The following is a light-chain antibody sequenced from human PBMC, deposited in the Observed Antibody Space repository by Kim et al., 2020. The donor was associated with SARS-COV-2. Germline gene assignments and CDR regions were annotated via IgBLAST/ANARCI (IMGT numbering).Light chain of an antibody. CDR1: QSVSSY. CDR2: DAS. V-gene: IGKV3-11*01. Sequence: EIVLTQSPATLSLSPGERATLSCRASQSVSSYLAWYQQKPGHAPRLLIYDASNRATGIPARFSGSGSGTDFTLTISSLEPEDFAVYYCQQRSNWPRTFGQGTKLEI. J-gene: IGKJ2*01. CDR3: QQRSNWPRT.